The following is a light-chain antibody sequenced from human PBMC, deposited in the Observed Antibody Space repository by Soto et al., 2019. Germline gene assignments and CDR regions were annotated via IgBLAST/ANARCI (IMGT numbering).Light chain of an antibody. CDR3: QQYNNWPRVT. CDR2: GAS. Sequence: EIVLTQSPATLSLSPGERATLSCRASQSVSSYLAWYQQKPGQAPRLLIYGASTRATGIPARFSGSGSGTEFTLTISSLQSEDFAVYYCQQYNNWPRVTFGGGTKVDIK. CDR1: QSVSSY. J-gene: IGKJ4*01. V-gene: IGKV3-15*01.